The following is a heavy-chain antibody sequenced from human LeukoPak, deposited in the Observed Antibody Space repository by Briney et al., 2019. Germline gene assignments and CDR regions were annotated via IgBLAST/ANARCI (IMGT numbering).Heavy chain of an antibody. V-gene: IGHV1-2*02. D-gene: IGHD1-26*01. CDR1: GYTFTGYY. Sequence: ASVKVSCKASGYTFTGYYMHWVRQAPGQGLEWMGWINPNSGGTNYAQKFQGRVTMTRDTSISTAYMELSRLRSDDTAVYYCARDRWELLYYFDYWGQGTLVSVSS. CDR2: INPNSGGT. J-gene: IGHJ4*02. CDR3: ARDRWELLYYFDY.